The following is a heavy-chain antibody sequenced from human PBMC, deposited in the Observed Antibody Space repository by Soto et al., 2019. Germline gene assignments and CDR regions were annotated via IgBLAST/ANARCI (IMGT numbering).Heavy chain of an antibody. CDR3: AKTITIFGPSPYSGGSRGRRALIES. J-gene: IGHJ4*02. V-gene: IGHV3-30*18. CDR1: GFTFSSFG. Sequence: PGGSLRLSCAASGFTFSSFGMHWVRQTPGKGLEWAAVVSYDGTNKYYADSVKGRFTSSRDNSKNTLYLQMDSLRPEDTAVYYCAKTITIFGPSPYSGGSRGRRALIESWGQGTLVTVSA. CDR2: VSYDGTNK. D-gene: IGHD3-3*01.